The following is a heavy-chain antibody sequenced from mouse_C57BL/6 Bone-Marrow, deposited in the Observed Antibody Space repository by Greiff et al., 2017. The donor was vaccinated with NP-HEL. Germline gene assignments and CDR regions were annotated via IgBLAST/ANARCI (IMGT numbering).Heavy chain of an antibody. CDR3: ARHKGFDY. D-gene: IGHD6-1*01. J-gene: IGHJ2*01. CDR1: GYTFTSYG. V-gene: IGHV1-81*01. Sequence: VKLQQSGAELARPGASVKLSCKASGYTFTSYGISWVKQRTGQGLEWIGEIYPRSGNTYYNEKFKGKATLTADKSSSTAYMELRSLTSEDSAVYFCARHKGFDYWGQGTTLTVSS. CDR2: IYPRSGNT.